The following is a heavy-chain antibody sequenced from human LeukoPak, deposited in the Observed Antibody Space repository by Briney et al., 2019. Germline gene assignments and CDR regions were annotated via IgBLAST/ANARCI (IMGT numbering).Heavy chain of an antibody. D-gene: IGHD2-15*01. V-gene: IGHV4-59*01. Sequence: MPSETLSLTCTVSGGSISSYYWSWIRQPPGKGLEWIGYIYYSGSTNYNPSLKSRVTISVDTSKNQFSLKLSSVTAADTAVYYCARDTEGVVGLFDYWGQGTLVTVSS. J-gene: IGHJ4*02. CDR1: GGSISSYY. CDR3: ARDTEGVVGLFDY. CDR2: IYYSGST.